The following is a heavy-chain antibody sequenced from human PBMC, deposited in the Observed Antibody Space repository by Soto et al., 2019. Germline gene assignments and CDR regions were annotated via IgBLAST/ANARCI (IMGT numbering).Heavy chain of an antibody. CDR3: ARDGDTAMGPPLFDY. D-gene: IGHD5-18*01. CDR2: IYYSGST. J-gene: IGHJ4*02. V-gene: IGHV4-39*02. Sequence: SETLSLTCTVSGVSISSSSYYWGWIRQPPGKGLEWIGSIYYSGSTYYNPSLKSRVTISVDTSKNQFSLKLSSVTAADTAVYYCARDGDTAMGPPLFDYWGQGTLVTVSS. CDR1: GVSISSSSYY.